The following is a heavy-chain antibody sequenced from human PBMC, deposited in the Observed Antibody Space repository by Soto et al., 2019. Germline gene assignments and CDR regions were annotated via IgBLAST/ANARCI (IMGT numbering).Heavy chain of an antibody. CDR1: GFIFSAYG. V-gene: IGHV3-33*01. D-gene: IGHD2-21*01. J-gene: IGHJ6*02. CDR2: INYDGSSK. CDR3: ARCKQKVIHCAMDV. Sequence: QVNLVESGGGAVQAGRSLRVSCATSGFIFSAYGMHWVRQAPGKGLEWVAFINYDGSSKFYGDSVKGRFTVSRDNSKNTLFLQLNSLRGEDTPTYYCARCKQKVIHCAMDVWGQGATVTVTS.